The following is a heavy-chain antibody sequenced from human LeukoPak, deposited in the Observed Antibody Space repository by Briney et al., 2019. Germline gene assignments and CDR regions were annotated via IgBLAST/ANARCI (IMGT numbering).Heavy chain of an antibody. CDR1: GGSISSSNYY. V-gene: IGHV4-39*07. CDR2: IYYSGGT. D-gene: IGHD1-14*01. Sequence: SETLSLTCTVSGGSISSSNYYWGWVRQPPGKGLEWIGSIYYSGGTYYNPSLKSRVTISVDTSKNQFSLKLTSVTAADTAVYYCARSNRPGPLDWGQGTLVTVSS. J-gene: IGHJ4*02. CDR3: ARSNRPGPLD.